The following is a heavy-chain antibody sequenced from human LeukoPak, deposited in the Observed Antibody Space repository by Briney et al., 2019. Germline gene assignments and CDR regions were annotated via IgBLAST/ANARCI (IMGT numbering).Heavy chain of an antibody. V-gene: IGHV1-18*01. CDR1: GYTFTSYY. CDR3: ARDSGSDSSNWYGKRLAP. J-gene: IGHJ5*02. CDR2: ISAYNGIT. D-gene: IGHD6-13*01. Sequence: GASVKVSCTASGYTFTSYYIDWVRQAPGQGLEWMGWISAYNGITNYAQKLQDRVTMTTDTSTSTAYMELRSLTSDDTAVYYCARDSGSDSSNWYGKRLAPWGQGTLVTVSS.